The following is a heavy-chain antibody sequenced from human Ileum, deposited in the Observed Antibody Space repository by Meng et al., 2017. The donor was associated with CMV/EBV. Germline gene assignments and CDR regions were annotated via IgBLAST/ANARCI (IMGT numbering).Heavy chain of an antibody. CDR3: TRGRIGDI. CDR2: INPNSGNT. J-gene: IGHJ3*02. V-gene: IGHV1-8*01. D-gene: IGHD2/OR15-2a*01. Sequence: ASVKVSCKASGDTVTSQDVNWVRQATGQGLEWMGWINPNSGNTGYAPKFRDRVTMTRNTSISTAYMELSSLTSEDTAVYHCTRGRIGDIWGQGTMVTVSS. CDR1: GDTVTSQD.